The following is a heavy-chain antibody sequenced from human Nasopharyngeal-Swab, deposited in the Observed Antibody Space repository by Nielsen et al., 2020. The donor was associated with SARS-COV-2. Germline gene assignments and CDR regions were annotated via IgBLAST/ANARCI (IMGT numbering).Heavy chain of an antibody. CDR1: GFTFSSYS. Sequence: GGSLRLSCAASGFTFSSYSMNWVRQAPGKGLEWVSYISSSSSTIYYADSVKGRFTISRDNAKNPLYLQMNSLRDEDTAVYYCASLSTYPWGQGTLVTVSS. J-gene: IGHJ5*02. CDR3: ASLSTYP. D-gene: IGHD5/OR15-5a*01. CDR2: ISSSSSTI. V-gene: IGHV3-48*02.